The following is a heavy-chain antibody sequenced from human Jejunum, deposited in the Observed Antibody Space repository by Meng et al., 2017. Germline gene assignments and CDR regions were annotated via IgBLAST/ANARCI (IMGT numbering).Heavy chain of an antibody. J-gene: IGHJ4*02. CDR2: MSHSGTT. D-gene: IGHD1-14*01. CDR3: ARDIEGTPADY. V-gene: IGHV4-39*07. CDR1: GGSISSSGYY. Sequence: SETLSLTCAVSGGSISSSGYYWGWIRQPPGKGLEWIGSMSHSGTTFYNPSLKSRVTISRDTSKNQFSLKVTFVTAADTAVYYCARDIEGTPADYWGQGTLVTVSS.